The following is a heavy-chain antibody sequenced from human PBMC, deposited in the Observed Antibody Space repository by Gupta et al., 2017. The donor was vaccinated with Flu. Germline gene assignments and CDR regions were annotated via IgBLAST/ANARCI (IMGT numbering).Heavy chain of an antibody. V-gene: IGHV3-48*02. CDR3: ASEKGYGAGWFGY. J-gene: IGHJ4*02. CDR2: IDGSSDVI. D-gene: IGHD6-19*01. CDR1: GFHFITFS. Sequence: PLVESGGGLVQPGGSLRLSCLGSGFHFITFSMNWVGQAPGKGLEWVSYIDGSSDVIYYADSVKGRFTISRDNAKNSLYLQINGLRHEDTAVYYCASEKGYGAGWFGYWGQGALVIVSS.